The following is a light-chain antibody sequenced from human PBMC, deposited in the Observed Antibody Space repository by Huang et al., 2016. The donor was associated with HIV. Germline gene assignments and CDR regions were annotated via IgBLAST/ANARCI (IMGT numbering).Light chain of an antibody. J-gene: IGKJ1*01. Sequence: DIQMSQSPSTLSASVGARVTITCRASQSVSSWLAWYQQKPGKAPKLLIYKASTLESGGPSRFSGSGSGTEFTLTISSLEPDDFASYYCQQYNTYSTFGQGTKVEIK. V-gene: IGKV1-5*03. CDR3: QQYNTYST. CDR2: KAS. CDR1: QSVSSW.